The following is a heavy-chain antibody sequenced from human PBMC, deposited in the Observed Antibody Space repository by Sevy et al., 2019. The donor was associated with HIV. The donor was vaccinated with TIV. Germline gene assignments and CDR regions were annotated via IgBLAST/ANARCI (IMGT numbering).Heavy chain of an antibody. CDR2: FDPEDGET. CDR1: GYTLTELS. D-gene: IGHD6-6*01. Sequence: ASVKFSCKVSGYTLTELSMHWVRQAPGKGLEWMGGFDPEDGETIYAQKFQGRVTMTEDTSTDTAYMELSSLRSEDTAVYYCAIPYSSSYGGAFDIWGQGTMVTVSS. V-gene: IGHV1-24*01. J-gene: IGHJ3*02. CDR3: AIPYSSSYGGAFDI.